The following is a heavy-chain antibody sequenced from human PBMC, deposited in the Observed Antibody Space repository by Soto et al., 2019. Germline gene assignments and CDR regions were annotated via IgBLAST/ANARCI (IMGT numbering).Heavy chain of an antibody. CDR2: IYRTGST. CDR3: ASRDPGTSVDY. D-gene: IGHD1-7*01. J-gene: IGHJ4*02. CDR1: GGSFTSNNW. Sequence: QVQLQESGPGLVKPSGTLSLTCAVSGGSFTSNNWWTWVRQPPGQGLEWIGEIYRTGSTNYNPSPKSRVTKSLDKSENQFSLKVTSLTAADTAVYYRASRDPGTSVDYWGQGTLVTVSS. V-gene: IGHV4-4*02.